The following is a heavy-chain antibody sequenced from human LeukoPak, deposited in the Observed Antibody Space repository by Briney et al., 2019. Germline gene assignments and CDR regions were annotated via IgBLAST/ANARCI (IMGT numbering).Heavy chain of an antibody. CDR1: GGHFSGYY. D-gene: IGHD2-15*01. CDR2: INHSGST. V-gene: IGHV4-34*01. J-gene: IGHJ1*01. Sequence: SETLSLPCAVYGGHFSGYYWSWIRQPPGKGLEWIGEINHSGSTNYNPSLKSRVTISVDTSKSQFSLKLSSVTAADTAVYYCARGYCSGGSCGAGEYFQHWGQGTLVTVSS. CDR3: ARGYCSGGSCGAGEYFQH.